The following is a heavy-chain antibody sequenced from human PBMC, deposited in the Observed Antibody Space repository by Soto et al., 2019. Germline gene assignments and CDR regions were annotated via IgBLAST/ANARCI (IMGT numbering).Heavy chain of an antibody. J-gene: IGHJ4*02. CDR2: ISYDGGNK. CDR1: GFTFSLYG. D-gene: IGHD6-25*01. Sequence: GGSMRLSCAASGFTFSLYGMHWVRQAPGKGLEWVAIISYDGGNKYYADSVKGRFTISRDNSKNTLYLQINSLTPEDTAVYYSAKGRDSSDWAFDYWGQGTKVTVSS. V-gene: IGHV3-30*18. CDR3: AKGRDSSDWAFDY.